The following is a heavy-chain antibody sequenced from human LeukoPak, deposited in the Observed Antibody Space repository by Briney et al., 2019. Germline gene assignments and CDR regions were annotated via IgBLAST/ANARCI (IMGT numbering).Heavy chain of an antibody. Sequence: SETLSLTCTVSGGSISSSSYYWGWIRQPPEKGLEWIGSIYYSGSTYYNPSLKSRVTISVDTSKNQFSLKLSSVTAADTAVYYCGVLRFFPVFDSWGQGTLVTVSS. CDR2: IYYSGST. J-gene: IGHJ4*02. V-gene: IGHV4-39*07. CDR1: GGSISSSSYY. D-gene: IGHD3-3*01. CDR3: GVLRFFPVFDS.